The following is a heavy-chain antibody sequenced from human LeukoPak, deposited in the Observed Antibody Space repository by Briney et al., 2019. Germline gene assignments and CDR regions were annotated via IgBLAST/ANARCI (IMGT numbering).Heavy chain of an antibody. V-gene: IGHV1-18*01. CDR1: GYTFTSYG. CDR3: ARGAYCGGDCSSSDAFDI. Sequence: ASVKVSCKASGYTFTSYGVSWVRQAPGQGLEWMGWISAYNGNTNYAQNLQGRVTMTTDTSTTTAYLELRSLRSDDTAVYYCARGAYCGGDCSSSDAFDIWGQGTMVSLSS. J-gene: IGHJ3*02. D-gene: IGHD2-21*01. CDR2: ISAYNGNT.